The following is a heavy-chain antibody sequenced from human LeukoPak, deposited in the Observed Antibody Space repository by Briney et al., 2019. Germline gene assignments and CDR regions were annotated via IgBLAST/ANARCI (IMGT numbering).Heavy chain of an antibody. CDR3: ARAMHSGYVSLYGMDV. D-gene: IGHD5-12*01. CDR1: GGSISSSVYF. Sequence: SETLSLTCTVSGGSISSSVYFWGWIRQPPGRGLEWIGSIYYSGSTYYNLSLKSRVTISVDTSKNQFSLKLSSVTAADTAVYYCARAMHSGYVSLYGMDVWGQGTTVTVSS. CDR2: IYYSGST. V-gene: IGHV4-39*07. J-gene: IGHJ6*02.